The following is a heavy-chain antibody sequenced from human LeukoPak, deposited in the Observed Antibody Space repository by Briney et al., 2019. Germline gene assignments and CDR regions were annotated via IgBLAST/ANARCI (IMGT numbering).Heavy chain of an antibody. D-gene: IGHD6-6*01. CDR3: ARSLAARPTNYFDY. J-gene: IGHJ4*02. V-gene: IGHV3-48*01. CDR2: ISSSSSTI. Sequence: GGSLRLSCAASGFTFSSYSMNWVRQAPGKGLEWVSYISSSSSTIYYADSVKGRFTISRDNAKNSLYLQMNSLRAEDTAVYYCARSLAARPTNYFDYWGQGTLVTVSS. CDR1: GFTFSSYS.